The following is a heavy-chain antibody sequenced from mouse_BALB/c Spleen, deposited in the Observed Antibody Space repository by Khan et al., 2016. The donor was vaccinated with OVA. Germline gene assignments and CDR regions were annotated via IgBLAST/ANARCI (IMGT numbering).Heavy chain of an antibody. V-gene: IGHV3-2*02. Sequence: EVKLEVSGPGLVKPSQSLSLTCTVTGYSITSDYAWNWIRQFPGNKLEWMGYISYSGSTSYNPSLKSRISITRDTSKNQFFLQLNSVTTEDTATYYCARSGKYRYEDWFAYWGQGTLVTVSA. D-gene: IGHD2-14*01. CDR1: GYSITSDYA. J-gene: IGHJ3*01. CDR2: ISYSGST. CDR3: ARSGKYRYEDWFAY.